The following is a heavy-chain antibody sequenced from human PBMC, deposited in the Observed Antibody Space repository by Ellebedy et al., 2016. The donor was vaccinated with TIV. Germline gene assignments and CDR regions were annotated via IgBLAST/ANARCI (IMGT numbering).Heavy chain of an antibody. J-gene: IGHJ4*02. V-gene: IGHV3-7*01. CDR3: ASWFLRRNYFDY. Sequence: PGGSLRLSCAASGFTFSSYWMTWVRQAPGKGLEWVANIKEDGSEKYYVDSVKGRFTISRDNANNSLYLQMNSLRTEDTAVYYCASWFLRRNYFDYWGQGTLVTVSS. CDR1: GFTFSSYW. D-gene: IGHD3-10*01. CDR2: IKEDGSEK.